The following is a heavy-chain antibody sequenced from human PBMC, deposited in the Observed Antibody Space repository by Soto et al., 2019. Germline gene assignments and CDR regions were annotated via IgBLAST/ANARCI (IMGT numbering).Heavy chain of an antibody. V-gene: IGHV1-69*01. CDR1: GGTFSSYD. CDR2: IIPISGTA. Sequence: QVQLVQSGAEVKNPGSSVKVSCKASGGTFSSYDISWVRQAPGQGLEWMGGIIPISGTANYAQKFQGRVTITADESTSTAYMELSSLRSEDTAVYYCARSQGSSTSLEIYYYYYYGMDVWGQGTTVTVSS. D-gene: IGHD2-2*01. J-gene: IGHJ6*02. CDR3: ARSQGSSTSLEIYYYYYYGMDV.